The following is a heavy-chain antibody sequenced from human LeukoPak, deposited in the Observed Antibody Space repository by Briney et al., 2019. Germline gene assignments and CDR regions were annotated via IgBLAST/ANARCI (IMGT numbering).Heavy chain of an antibody. Sequence: SETLSLTCTVSGGSISSSSYYWGWIRQPPGKGLEWIGSIYYSGSTYCNPSLKSRVTISVDTSKNQFSLKLSSVTAADTAVYYCARAARYYYDSSGYYRIHDAFDIWGQGTMVTVSS. CDR3: ARAARYYYDSSGYYRIHDAFDI. D-gene: IGHD3-22*01. V-gene: IGHV4-39*07. CDR2: IYYSGST. J-gene: IGHJ3*02. CDR1: GGSISSSSYY.